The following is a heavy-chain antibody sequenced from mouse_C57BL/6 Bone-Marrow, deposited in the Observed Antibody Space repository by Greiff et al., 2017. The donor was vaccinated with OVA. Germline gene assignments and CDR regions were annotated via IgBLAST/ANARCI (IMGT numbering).Heavy chain of an antibody. CDR2: ISNGGGST. V-gene: IGHV5-12*01. CDR3: ARHTSNFDV. J-gene: IGHJ1*03. CDR1: GFTFSDYY. Sequence: EVKLVESGGGLVQPGGSLKLSCAASGFTFSDYYMYWVRQTPEKRLEWVAYISNGGGSTYYPDTVKGRFTISRDNAKNTLYLQMSRLKSEDTAMYYCARHTSNFDVWGTGTTVTVSS.